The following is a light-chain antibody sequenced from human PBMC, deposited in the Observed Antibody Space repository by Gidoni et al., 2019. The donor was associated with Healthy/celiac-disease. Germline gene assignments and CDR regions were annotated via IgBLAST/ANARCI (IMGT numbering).Light chain of an antibody. CDR3: QQYNSYSPYT. CDR2: DAY. J-gene: IGKJ2*01. CDR1: QSISSW. V-gene: IGKV1-5*01. Sequence: IKMTQSPSTLSASVGDRVTITCRASQSISSWLAWYQQKPGKAPKLLIYDAYSLESGVPSRFSGSGSGPEFTLTISSLQPDDFATYYCQQYNSYSPYTFGQGTKLEIK.